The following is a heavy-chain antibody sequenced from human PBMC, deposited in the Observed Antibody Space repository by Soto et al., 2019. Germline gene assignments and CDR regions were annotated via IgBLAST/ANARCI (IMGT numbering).Heavy chain of an antibody. J-gene: IGHJ5*02. CDR2: INPKTGDT. Sequence: QEQLVQSGTEVKKPGASVTVSCKSSGYTFTDFYLHWLRQAPGQGLEWVGWINPKTGDTKSSQKFQGRVTISRDPSVSTAYIDLTSLTSDDTAMYYCATGTNGTTGWYHPWGQGTRVTVSS. D-gene: IGHD1-1*01. CDR1: GYTFTDFY. CDR3: ATGTNGTTGWYHP. V-gene: IGHV1-2*02.